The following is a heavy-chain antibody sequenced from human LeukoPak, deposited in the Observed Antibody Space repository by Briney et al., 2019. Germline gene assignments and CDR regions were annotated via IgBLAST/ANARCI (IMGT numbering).Heavy chain of an antibody. CDR2: ISGSGGST. CDR3: AKDLYVSGSFPDAFDI. D-gene: IGHD1-26*01. J-gene: IGHJ3*02. V-gene: IGHV3-23*01. CDR1: GSTFSSYA. Sequence: PGGSLRLSCAASGSTFSSYAMSWVRQAPGKGLEWVSAISGSGGSTYYADSVKGRFTISRDNSKNTLYLQMNSLRAEDTAVYYCAKDLYVSGSFPDAFDIWGQGTMVTVSS.